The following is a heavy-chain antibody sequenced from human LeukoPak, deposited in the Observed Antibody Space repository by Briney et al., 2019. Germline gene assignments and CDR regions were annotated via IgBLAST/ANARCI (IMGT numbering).Heavy chain of an antibody. CDR2: INHSGST. Sequence: SETLSLTCAVYGRSFSGYYWSWIRQPPGKGLEWIGEINHSGSTNYNPSLKSRVTISVDTSKNQFSLKLSSVTAADTAVYYCARLSYGSGSPDPWGQGTLVTVSS. D-gene: IGHD3-10*01. CDR1: GRSFSGYY. J-gene: IGHJ5*02. CDR3: ARLSYGSGSPDP. V-gene: IGHV4-34*01.